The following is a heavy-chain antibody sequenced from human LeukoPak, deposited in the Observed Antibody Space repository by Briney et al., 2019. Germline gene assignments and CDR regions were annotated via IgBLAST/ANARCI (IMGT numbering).Heavy chain of an antibody. CDR3: ARGRGVVATITGGVQVYFDY. CDR1: GFTFSSYW. Sequence: GSLRLSCAASGFTFSSYWRSWIRQPPGKGLEWIGEINHSGSTNYNPSLKSRVTISVDTSKNQFSLKLSSVTAADTAVYYCARGRGVVATITGGVQVYFDYWGQGTLVTVSS. D-gene: IGHD5-12*01. V-gene: IGHV4-34*01. CDR2: INHSGST. J-gene: IGHJ4*02.